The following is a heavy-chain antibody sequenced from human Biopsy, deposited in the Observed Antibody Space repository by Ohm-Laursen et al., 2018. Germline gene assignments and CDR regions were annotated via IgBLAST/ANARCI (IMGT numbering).Heavy chain of an antibody. CDR1: RDPTSNYY. CDR3: ARDSRGGHLNTTLITGKNLDS. Sequence: PSQTRSLTCTVSRDPTSNYYWTWIRQSPGKGLEWIGYIYYTGSTNYNPSVKSRVTISVDTSKNQFSLKLNSVTAADTAVYFCARDSRGGHLNTTLITGKNLDSWGQGILVTVSS. J-gene: IGHJ4*02. CDR2: IYYTGST. V-gene: IGHV4-59*01. D-gene: IGHD3-16*01.